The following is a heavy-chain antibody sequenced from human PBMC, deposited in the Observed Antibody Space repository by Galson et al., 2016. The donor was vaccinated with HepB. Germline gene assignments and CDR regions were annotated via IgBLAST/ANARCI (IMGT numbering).Heavy chain of an antibody. V-gene: IGHV3-48*02. J-gene: IGHJ4*02. CDR1: GFTLSTYS. D-gene: IGHD7-27*01. Sequence: SLRLSCAVSGFTLSTYSTNWVRQAPGKGLEWIAYIRSRSNDRAIFYAGSVKGRFTISGDNAESMYLQMNSLRDGDTAVYYCVRDHDWGFDYWGQGALVTVSS. CDR2: IRSRSNDRAI. CDR3: VRDHDWGFDY.